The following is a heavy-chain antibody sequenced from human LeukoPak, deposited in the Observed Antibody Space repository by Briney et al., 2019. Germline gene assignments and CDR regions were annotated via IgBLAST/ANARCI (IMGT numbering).Heavy chain of an antibody. CDR2: ISYDGSNK. Sequence: PGGSLRLSCAASGFTFSSYGMHWVRQAPGKGLEWVAVISYDGSNKYYADSVKGRFTISRDNSKNTLYLQMNSLRAEDTAVYYCAKDRGGAWTKLRYFDWSFDYWGQGTLVTVSS. CDR1: GFTFSSYG. J-gene: IGHJ4*02. D-gene: IGHD3-9*01. V-gene: IGHV3-30*18. CDR3: AKDRGGAWTKLRYFDWSFDY.